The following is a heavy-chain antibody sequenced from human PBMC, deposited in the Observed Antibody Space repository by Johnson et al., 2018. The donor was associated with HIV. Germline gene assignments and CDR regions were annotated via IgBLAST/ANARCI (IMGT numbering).Heavy chain of an antibody. CDR1: GFTFSSYG. V-gene: IGHV3-30*03. D-gene: IGHD7-27*01. CDR2: ISYDGSNK. CDR3: ARREPILGIVRNAFDI. Sequence: QVQLVESGGGVVQPGRSLRLSCAASGFTFSSYGMHWVRQAPGKGLEWVAVISYDGSNKYYADSVKGRFTISRDNSKNTLYLQMNSLRAEDTAVYYCARREPILGIVRNAFDIWGQGTMVTVSS. J-gene: IGHJ3*02.